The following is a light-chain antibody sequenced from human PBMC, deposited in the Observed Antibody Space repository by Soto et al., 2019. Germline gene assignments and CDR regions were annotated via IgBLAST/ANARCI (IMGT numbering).Light chain of an antibody. Sequence: QSALTQPPSGSGSPGQSVTISCTGTNSDVGGYNYVSWYQQRPGRAPKLMIYEVSKRPSGVPDRFSGSKSGNTASLTVSGLQAEDEADYYCSSFAGSLVVFGGGTKLTVL. CDR2: EVS. V-gene: IGLV2-8*01. CDR1: NSDVGGYNY. J-gene: IGLJ2*01. CDR3: SSFAGSLVV.